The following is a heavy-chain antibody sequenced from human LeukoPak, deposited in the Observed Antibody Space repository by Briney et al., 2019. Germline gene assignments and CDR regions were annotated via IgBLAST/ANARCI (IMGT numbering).Heavy chain of an antibody. Sequence: SETLSLTCTVSGGSISSGGYYWSWIRQHPGKGLEWIGYIYYSGSTYYNPSLKSRVTISVDTSKNQFSLRLSSVTAADTAVYYCARGRYCSADICSGGDAFDIWGQGTMVSVSS. CDR1: GGSISSGGYY. D-gene: IGHD2-15*01. V-gene: IGHV4-31*03. CDR3: ARGRYCSADICSGGDAFDI. CDR2: IYYSGST. J-gene: IGHJ3*02.